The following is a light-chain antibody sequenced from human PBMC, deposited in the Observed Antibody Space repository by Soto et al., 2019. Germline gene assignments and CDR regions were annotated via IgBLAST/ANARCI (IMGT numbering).Light chain of an antibody. Sequence: QPVLTQSPSASASLGASVKLTCTLSSGHSSYAIAWHQQQPEKGPRYLMKLNSDGSHSKGDGLPDRFSGSSSGAERYLTISSLQSEDEADYYCQTWGTGIVVFCGGTKVTVL. CDR2: LNSDGSH. V-gene: IGLV4-69*01. J-gene: IGLJ2*01. CDR1: SGHSSYA. CDR3: QTWGTGIVV.